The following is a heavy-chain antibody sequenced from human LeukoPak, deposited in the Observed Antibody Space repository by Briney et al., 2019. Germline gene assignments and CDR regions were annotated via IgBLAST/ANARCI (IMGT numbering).Heavy chain of an antibody. V-gene: IGHV3-11*01. CDR1: AFTFNTYA. J-gene: IGHJ4*02. CDR3: ARQGSEIDY. CDR2: IRTNGNTK. Sequence: GGSLRLSCAASAFTFNTYAMSWVRQPPRKGLEWHSCIRTNGNTKYYADSVKGRLTASTDNAEKSLYLQMNSLRAEDAGMCYCARQGSEIDYWGQGALVTVSS.